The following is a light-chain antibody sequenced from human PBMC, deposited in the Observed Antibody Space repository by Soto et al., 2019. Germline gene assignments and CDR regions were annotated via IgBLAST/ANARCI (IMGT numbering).Light chain of an antibody. CDR3: QQYNSYSPRLT. Sequence: DIQMTQSPSTLSASVVDRVTITCRASQSISNWLAWYQQKPGKAPKLLIYRASSLESGVPSRFSGSGSGTEFTLTISSLQPDDFATYYCQQYNSYSPRLTFGGGTKVDIK. CDR1: QSISNW. V-gene: IGKV1-5*03. CDR2: RAS. J-gene: IGKJ4*01.